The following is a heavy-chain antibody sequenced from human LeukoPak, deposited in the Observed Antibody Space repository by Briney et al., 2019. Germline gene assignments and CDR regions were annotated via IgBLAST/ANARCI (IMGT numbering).Heavy chain of an antibody. J-gene: IGHJ3*02. CDR2: INPNSGGT. CDR3: ARETVAGPSAFDI. CDR1: GYTFTGYY. V-gene: IGHV1-2*02. Sequence: GASVEVSCKASGYTFTGYYMHWVRQAPGQGLEWMGWINPNSGGTNYAQKFQGRVTMTRDTSISTAYMELSRLRSDDTAVYYCARETVAGPSAFDIWGQGTMVTVSS. D-gene: IGHD6-19*01.